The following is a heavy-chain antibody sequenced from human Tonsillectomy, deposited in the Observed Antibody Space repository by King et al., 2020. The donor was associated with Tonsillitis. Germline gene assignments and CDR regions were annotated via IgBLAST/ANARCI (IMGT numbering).Heavy chain of an antibody. D-gene: IGHD2-2*01. CDR3: AREYCNSTSCYSFDC. CDR1: GGSINSHY. V-gene: IGHV4-59*11. J-gene: IGHJ4*02. CDR2: IYYTGNT. Sequence: QLQESGPGLVKPSETLSLTCTVSGGSINSHYWSWIRQPPGKGLEWSGYIYYTGNTKYNPSLKSRITISLDTTKSQFSLRLSSVTAADTALYYCAREYCNSTSCYSFDCWGQGTLVTVSS.